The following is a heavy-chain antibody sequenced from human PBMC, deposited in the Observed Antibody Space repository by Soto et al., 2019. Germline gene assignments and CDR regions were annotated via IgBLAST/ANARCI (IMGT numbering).Heavy chain of an antibody. CDR2: IYYSGST. CDR3: ARHWRRYSSSWYVPNINWFDP. J-gene: IGHJ5*02. Sequence: QLQLQESGPGLVKPSETLSLTCTVSGGSISSSSYYWGWIRQPPGKGLEWIGSIYYSGSTYYNPSLKSRVTISVDTSKNQFSLKLSSVTAADTAVYYCARHWRRYSSSWYVPNINWFDPWGQGTLVTVSS. D-gene: IGHD6-13*01. V-gene: IGHV4-39*01. CDR1: GGSISSSSYY.